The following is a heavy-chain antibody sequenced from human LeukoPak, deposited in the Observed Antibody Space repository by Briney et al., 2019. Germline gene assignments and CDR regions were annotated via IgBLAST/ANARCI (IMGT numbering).Heavy chain of an antibody. D-gene: IGHD2-21*02. CDR3: ARAPITEEDCCYYYYMDV. J-gene: IGHJ6*03. CDR1: GFTFSSYW. CDR2: IKQDGSEK. Sequence: GGSLRLSCAASGFTFSSYWMSWVRQAPGKGLEWVANIKQDGSEKYYVDSVKGRFTISRDNAKNSLYLQLNSLRAEDTAVYYCARAPITEEDCCYYYYMDVWGKGTTVTVSS. V-gene: IGHV3-7*01.